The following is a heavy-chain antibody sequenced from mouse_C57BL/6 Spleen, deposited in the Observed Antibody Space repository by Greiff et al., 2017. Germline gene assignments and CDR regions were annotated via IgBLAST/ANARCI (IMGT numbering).Heavy chain of an antibody. CDR1: GYTFTSYW. Sequence: QVQLQQPGAELVKPGASVKLSCKASGYTFTSYWMQWVKQRPGQGLEWIGEIDPSDSYTNYNQKFKGKATLTVDTSSSTAYMQLSSLTSEASAVYYCARLGERAYWGQGTLVTVSA. CDR2: IDPSDSYT. V-gene: IGHV1-50*01. CDR3: ARLGERAY. J-gene: IGHJ3*01.